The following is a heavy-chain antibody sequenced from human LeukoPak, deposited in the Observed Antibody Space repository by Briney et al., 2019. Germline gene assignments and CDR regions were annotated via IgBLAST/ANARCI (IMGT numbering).Heavy chain of an antibody. CDR2: INRDGSGT. CDR3: ARDSNYGMDV. V-gene: IGHV3-74*01. CDR1: GFTFSIYW. J-gene: IGHJ6*02. Sequence: GGSLRLSCAASGFTFSIYWMHWVRQASGKGLVWVSRINRDGSGTSYVDSVKGRFTISRDNAKNTVYLQMNSLRAEDTAVYYCARDSNYGMDVWGQGTTVTVSS.